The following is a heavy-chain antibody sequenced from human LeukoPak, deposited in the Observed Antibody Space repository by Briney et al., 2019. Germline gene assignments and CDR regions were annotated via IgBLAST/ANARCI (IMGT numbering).Heavy chain of an antibody. CDR1: GFTVSSNY. Sequence: GGSLRLSCAASGFTVSSNYMSWVRQAPGKGLEWVSVIYSGGSTYYADSVKGRFTISRDNSKNTLYLQKNSLRAEDTAVYYCARETYYYDSSGYEGAYYFDYWGQGTLVTVSS. V-gene: IGHV3-53*01. CDR3: ARETYYYDSSGYEGAYYFDY. D-gene: IGHD3-22*01. J-gene: IGHJ4*02. CDR2: IYSGGST.